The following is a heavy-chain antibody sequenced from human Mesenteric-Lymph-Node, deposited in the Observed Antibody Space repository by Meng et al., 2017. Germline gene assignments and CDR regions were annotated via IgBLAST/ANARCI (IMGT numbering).Heavy chain of an antibody. D-gene: IGHD2-2*01. CDR1: GGTFSSYA. CDR3: ARAGGSRIVVVPAAMLHYYGMDV. CDR2: IIPIFGTA. V-gene: IGHV1-69*06. J-gene: IGHJ6*01. Sequence: SVKVSCKASGGTFSSYAISWVRQAPGQGLEWMGGIIPIFGTANYAQKFQGRVTITADKSTSTAYMELSSLRSEDTAVYYCARAGGSRIVVVPAAMLHYYGMDVWGQGTTVTGAS.